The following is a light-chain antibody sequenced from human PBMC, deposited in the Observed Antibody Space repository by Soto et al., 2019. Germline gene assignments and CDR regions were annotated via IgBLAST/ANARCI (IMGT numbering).Light chain of an antibody. CDR1: QSVSDW. CDR2: DAS. J-gene: IGKJ1*01. V-gene: IGKV1-5*01. CDR3: LQDNSNTWT. Sequence: DIQMTQSPSTLSASVGDRVTITCRASQSVSDWLDWYQQKPGKAPKLLIYDASSLESAVPSMFSGSGSGTEFTLTIIRLQPDDFATYYCLQDNSNTWTFGQGTKVEIK.